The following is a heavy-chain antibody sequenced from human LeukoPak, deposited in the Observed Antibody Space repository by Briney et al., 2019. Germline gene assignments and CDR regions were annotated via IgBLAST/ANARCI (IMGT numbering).Heavy chain of an antibody. J-gene: IGHJ5*02. CDR1: GYTFTSYD. CDR3: ARCNYYGSGSYYNLDWFDP. Sequence: GASVKVSCKASGYTFTSYDINWVRQATGQGLEWMGWMNPNSGNTGYAQKFQGRVTMTRNTSISTAYMELSSLRSEDPAVYYCARCNYYGSGSYYNLDWFDPWGQGTLVTVSS. D-gene: IGHD3-10*01. CDR2: MNPNSGNT. V-gene: IGHV1-8*01.